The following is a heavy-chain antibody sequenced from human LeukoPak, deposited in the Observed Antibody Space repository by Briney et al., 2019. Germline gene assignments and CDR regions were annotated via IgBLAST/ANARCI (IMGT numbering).Heavy chain of an antibody. CDR3: ARERIAAAGTESFRY. Sequence: KTSETLSLTYTVSGYSISSGYYWGWIRQPPGKVLEWIGSIYHSGSTYYNPTLKSRVTISVDTSTNQFSLKLSSVTAEDTAVYYCARERIAAAGTESFRYWGQGTLVTVSS. V-gene: IGHV4-38-2*02. CDR2: IYHSGST. CDR1: GYSISSGYY. J-gene: IGHJ4*02. D-gene: IGHD6-13*01.